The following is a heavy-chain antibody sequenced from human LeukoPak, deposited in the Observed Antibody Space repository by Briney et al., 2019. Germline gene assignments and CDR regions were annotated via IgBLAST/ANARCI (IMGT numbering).Heavy chain of an antibody. CDR3: ARDIHNTLYGGNSVGFDY. J-gene: IGHJ4*02. Sequence: ASVKVSCKASGYTFTSYYMHWVRQAPGQGLEWMGIINPSGGSTSYAQKFQGRVTMTRDTSTSTVYMELSSLRSEDTAVYYCARDIHNTLYGGNSVGFDYWGQGTLVTVSS. D-gene: IGHD4-23*01. CDR2: INPSGGST. V-gene: IGHV1-46*01. CDR1: GYTFTSYY.